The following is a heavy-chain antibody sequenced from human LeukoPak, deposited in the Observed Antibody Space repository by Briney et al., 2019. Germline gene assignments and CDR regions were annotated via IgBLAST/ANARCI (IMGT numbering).Heavy chain of an antibody. Sequence: GGSLRLSCAASGFTFSSYAMSWVRQAPGKGLEWVSTISGGGDSTYYADAVKGRFTISRDNSKNTLSLQMNSLRAEDTAVYYCAKNVRYYYYYMDVWGKGTTATVSS. CDR1: GFTFSSYA. D-gene: IGHD6-6*01. V-gene: IGHV3-23*01. J-gene: IGHJ6*03. CDR2: ISGGGDST. CDR3: AKNVRYYYYYMDV.